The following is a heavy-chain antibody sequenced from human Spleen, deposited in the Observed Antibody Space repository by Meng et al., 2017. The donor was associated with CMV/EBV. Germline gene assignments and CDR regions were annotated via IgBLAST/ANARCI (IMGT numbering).Heavy chain of an antibody. D-gene: IGHD2-2*02. CDR3: ARGRRYCSSISCYRPSKDYGMDV. J-gene: IGHJ6*02. Sequence: SQTLSLTCAVYGGSFSGYYWSWIRQPPGKGLEWIGEINHSGSTNYNPSLKSRVTISVDTSKNQFSLKLSSVTAADTAVYYSARGRRYCSSISCYRPSKDYGMDVWGQGTTVTVSS. CDR1: GGSFSGYY. CDR2: INHSGST. V-gene: IGHV4-34*01.